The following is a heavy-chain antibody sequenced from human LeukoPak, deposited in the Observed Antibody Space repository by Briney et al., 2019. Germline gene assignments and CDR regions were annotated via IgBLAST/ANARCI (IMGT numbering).Heavy chain of an antibody. CDR1: GFTFSSYS. J-gene: IGHJ6*03. CDR3: ARDAVTTCMDV. V-gene: IGHV3-21*01. D-gene: IGHD4-11*01. CDR2: ISSSSYI. Sequence: GSLRLSFAASGFTFSSYSMNWVRQAPGKGLEWVSSISSSSYIYYADSVKGRFTTSRDNAKNSLYLQMNSLRAEDTAVYYCARDAVTTCMDVWGKGTTVTVSS.